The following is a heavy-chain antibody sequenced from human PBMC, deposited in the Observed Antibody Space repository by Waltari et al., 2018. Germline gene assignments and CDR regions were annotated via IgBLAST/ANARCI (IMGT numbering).Heavy chain of an antibody. J-gene: IGHJ4*02. CDR2: FTGSGGGT. V-gene: IGHV3-23*04. CDR1: GFAFRSYA. Sequence: EVQLVESGGGLVQPGGSLRLSCAASGFAFRSYAMRWVRKAPGKGLEWVSGFTGSGGGTYYADSVKGRFTISRDNSRNTLYLQMNSLRVEDTAIYYCAKVREVRDYFDYWGQGTLVTVSS. CDR3: AKVREVRDYFDY. D-gene: IGHD1-26*01.